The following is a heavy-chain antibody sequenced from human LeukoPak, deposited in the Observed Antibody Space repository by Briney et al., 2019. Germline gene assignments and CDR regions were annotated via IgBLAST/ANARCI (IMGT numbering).Heavy chain of an antibody. V-gene: IGHV3-64D*09. D-gene: IGHD1-26*01. CDR1: GFTFSTHS. Sequence: GGSLRLSCSASGFTFSTHSMHWVRQAPGKGLEYVSTISGSGGTTYYADSVKGRFTISRDNSKNSVYLQMSSLRAEDTAMYHYVKDLGGAWAFDIWGQGTMVTVSS. CDR2: ISGSGGTT. CDR3: VKDLGGAWAFDI. J-gene: IGHJ3*02.